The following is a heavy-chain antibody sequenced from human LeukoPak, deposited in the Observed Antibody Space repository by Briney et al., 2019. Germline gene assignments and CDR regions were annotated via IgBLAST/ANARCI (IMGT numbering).Heavy chain of an antibody. D-gene: IGHD4-17*01. Sequence: GGSLRLSCAASGFTFDDYAMHWVRQAPGKGLEWVSGISWNSGSIGYADSVKGRFTISRDNAKNTLYLQMNSLRAEDTAVYYCAKDGDDYGDYDLDYWGQGTPVTVSS. CDR2: ISWNSGSI. CDR1: GFTFDDYA. J-gene: IGHJ4*02. CDR3: AKDGDDYGDYDLDY. V-gene: IGHV3-9*01.